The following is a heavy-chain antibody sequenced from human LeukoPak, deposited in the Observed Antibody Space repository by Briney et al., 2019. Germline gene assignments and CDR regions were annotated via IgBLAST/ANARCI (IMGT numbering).Heavy chain of an antibody. CDR3: ARGGRGNIVVTILDS. V-gene: IGHV4-61*02. D-gene: IGHD5-12*01. J-gene: IGHJ4*02. Sequence: SETLSLTCTVSGGSISSGSYYWTWIRQPAGKGLEWIGRIHVTEGTKYNPSLKSRVTISLDTSRNQFSLNLNSVTAADTAVYYCARGGRGNIVVTILDSWDQGNLVTVSS. CDR2: IHVTEGT. CDR1: GGSISSGSYY.